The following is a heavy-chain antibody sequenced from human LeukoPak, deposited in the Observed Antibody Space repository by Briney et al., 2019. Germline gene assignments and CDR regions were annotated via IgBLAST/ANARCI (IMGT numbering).Heavy chain of an antibody. CDR2: ISSSSSYI. CDR1: GFTFSSYS. CDR3: ARGLVVVPAVSDY. V-gene: IGHV3-21*01. Sequence: GGSLRLSCAASGFTFSSYSMNWVRQAPGKGLEWVPSISSSSSYIHYADSVKGRFTISRDNAKNSLYLQMNSLRAEDTAVYYCARGLVVVPAVSDYWGQGTLVTVSS. D-gene: IGHD2-2*01. J-gene: IGHJ4*02.